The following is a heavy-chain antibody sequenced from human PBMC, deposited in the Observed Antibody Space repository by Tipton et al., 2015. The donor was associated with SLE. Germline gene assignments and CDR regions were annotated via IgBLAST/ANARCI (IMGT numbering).Heavy chain of an antibody. J-gene: IGHJ2*01. CDR2: ISYSGST. CDR1: GGSISSYY. V-gene: IGHV4-59*01. Sequence: TLSLTCTVSGGSISSYYWSWIRQPPGKGLEWIGYISYSGSTNYNPSLKSRVTISVDTSKNQFSLKLSSVTAADTAVYYCARVFQGTNWSYYFDLWGRGTLVTVSS. CDR3: ARVFQGTNWSYYFDL. D-gene: IGHD1-7*01.